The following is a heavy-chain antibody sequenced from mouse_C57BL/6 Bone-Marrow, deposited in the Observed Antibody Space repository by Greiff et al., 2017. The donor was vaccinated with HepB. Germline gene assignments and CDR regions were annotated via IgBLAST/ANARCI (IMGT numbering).Heavy chain of an antibody. D-gene: IGHD2-3*01. Sequence: EVKLVESGPGLVKPSQSLSLTCSVTGYSITSGYYWNWIRQFPGNKLEWMGYISYDGSNNYNPSLKNRISITRDTSKNQFFLKLNSVTTEDTATYYCARRWGPYYAMDYWGQGTSVTVSS. CDR3: ARRWGPYYAMDY. CDR1: GYSITSGYY. J-gene: IGHJ4*01. V-gene: IGHV3-6*01. CDR2: ISYDGSN.